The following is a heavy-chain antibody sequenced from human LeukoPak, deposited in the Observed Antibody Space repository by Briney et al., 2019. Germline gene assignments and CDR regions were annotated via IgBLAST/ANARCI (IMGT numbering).Heavy chain of an antibody. Sequence: GASVKVSCKASGYTFTSYYMHWVRQAPGQGLEWMGIINPSGGSTSYAQKFQGRVTMTRDTSTSTVYMELSSLRSEDTAVYYCARSLGAAARYEALCTSNRLCVFDYWGQGTLVTVSS. V-gene: IGHV1-46*01. D-gene: IGHD6-13*01. CDR2: INPSGGST. J-gene: IGHJ4*02. CDR1: GYTFTSYY. CDR3: ARSLGAAARYEALCTSNRLCVFDY.